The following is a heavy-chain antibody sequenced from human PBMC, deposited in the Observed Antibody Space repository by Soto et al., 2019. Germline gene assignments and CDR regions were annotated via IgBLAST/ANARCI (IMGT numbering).Heavy chain of an antibody. V-gene: IGHV3-23*01. CDR2: IGGGAGST. J-gene: IGHJ6*03. CDR1: GFTFNNYA. CDR3: AKDSSVWVGEVIRVAAGGRETREEYVVYMDV. Sequence: GESLKISCAASGFTFNNYAMSWVRQAPGKGLEWVSTIGGGAGSTYYADSVKGRFTISRDNSKNTLFLQMNSLRAEDTAVYYCAKDSSVWVGEVIRVAAGGRETREEYVVYMDVWGKGTTVTVSS. D-gene: IGHD6-13*01.